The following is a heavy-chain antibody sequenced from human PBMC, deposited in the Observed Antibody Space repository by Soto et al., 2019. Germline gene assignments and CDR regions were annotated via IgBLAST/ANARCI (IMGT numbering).Heavy chain of an antibody. V-gene: IGHV3-23*01. CDR3: SKGLTGTTRTDY. J-gene: IGHJ4*02. Sequence: EAQLLESGGGLVQPGGSLRLSCAASGFTFSRYDMAWVRQAPGKGLEWVSGISDSGGSTYYADSVKGRFTISRDNSKNTLYLQLDSLRAEDTAVYHCSKGLTGTTRTDYWGQGTLVTVSS. CDR2: ISDSGGST. CDR1: GFTFSRYD. D-gene: IGHD1-7*01.